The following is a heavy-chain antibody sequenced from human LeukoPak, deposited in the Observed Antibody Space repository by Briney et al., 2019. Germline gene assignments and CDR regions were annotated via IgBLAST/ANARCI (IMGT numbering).Heavy chain of an antibody. D-gene: IGHD3-22*01. Sequence: PGGSLRLSCAASGFTLSSYSMNWVRQAPGKGLEWVSFIYSGGNTYYADSVKGRFTISRDNSKNTVHLQMNSLRAEDTAMYYCARRAGDYSHPYDYWGQGTLVTVSS. V-gene: IGHV3-53*01. CDR2: IYSGGNT. CDR1: GFTLSSYS. J-gene: IGHJ4*02. CDR3: ARRAGDYSHPYDY.